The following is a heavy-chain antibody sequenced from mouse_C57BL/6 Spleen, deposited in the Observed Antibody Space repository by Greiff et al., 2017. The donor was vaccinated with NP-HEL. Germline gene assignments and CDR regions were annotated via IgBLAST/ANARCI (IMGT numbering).Heavy chain of an antibody. CDR2: ISYDGSN. V-gene: IGHV3-6*01. CDR1: GYSITSGYY. J-gene: IGHJ4*01. Sequence: EVKVEESGPGLVKPSQSLSLTCSVTGYSITSGYYWNWIRQFPGNKLEWMGYISYDGSNNYNPSLKNRISITRDTSKNQFFLKLNSVTTEDTATYYCARGNWDYAMDYWGQGTSVTVSS. CDR3: ARGNWDYAMDY. D-gene: IGHD4-1*01.